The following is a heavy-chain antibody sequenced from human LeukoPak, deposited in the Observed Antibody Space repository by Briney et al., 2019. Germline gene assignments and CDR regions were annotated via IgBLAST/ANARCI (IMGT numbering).Heavy chain of an antibody. CDR3: ARAAGAAGGQYFDY. D-gene: IGHD6-25*01. J-gene: IGHJ4*02. V-gene: IGHV4-4*07. CDR1: GGSISGYY. CDR2: IYSNGDT. Sequence: SETLSLTCSVSGGSISGYYWSWIRQPVGQGLEWIGRIYSNGDTRYNPSLKSRVTMSVDTSKNQVSLNLRPVTAADTAVFFCARAAGAAGGQYFDYWGQGTLVTVSS.